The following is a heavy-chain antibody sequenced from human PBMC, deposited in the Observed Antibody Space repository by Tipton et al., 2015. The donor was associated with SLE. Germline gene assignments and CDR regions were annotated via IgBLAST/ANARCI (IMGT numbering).Heavy chain of an antibody. CDR2: INPIDGGT. CDR3: AREFHGGEFGH. V-gene: IGHV1-46*01. CDR1: GYTITTCY. D-gene: IGHD2-21*01. Sequence: QLVQSGAEVKKPGASVKVPCRASGYTITTCYINWFRQAPGQGLEWLGTINPIDGGTNYARKFRGRVTMTNDASTNTFYVELSWLTSDDTAVYYCAREFHGGEFGHWGQGTLVAVSS. J-gene: IGHJ5*02.